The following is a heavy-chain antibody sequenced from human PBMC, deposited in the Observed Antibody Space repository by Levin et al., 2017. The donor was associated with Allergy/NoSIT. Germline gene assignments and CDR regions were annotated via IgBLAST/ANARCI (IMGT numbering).Heavy chain of an antibody. CDR2: ISSGGDNI. CDR3: ARRTPTITTFDAFDR. J-gene: IGHJ3*01. D-gene: IGHD4-11*01. Sequence: GESLKISCAASGFTFSDYYMTWIRQAPGKGLEWLSYISSGGDNIHYADSVKGRFTISRDNAKNSLHLQMSSLRAEDTAVYFCARRTPTITTFDAFDRWGHGTMVTVSS. V-gene: IGHV3-11*01. CDR1: GFTFSDYY.